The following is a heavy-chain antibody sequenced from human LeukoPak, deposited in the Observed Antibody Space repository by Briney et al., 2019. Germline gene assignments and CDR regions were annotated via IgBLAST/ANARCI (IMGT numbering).Heavy chain of an antibody. D-gene: IGHD6-13*01. V-gene: IGHV3-74*01. J-gene: IGHJ4*02. CDR3: ARDGGSSDFDY. Sequence: GGSLRLSCAASGFTFSSYWMHWVRQAPGKGLVWVSRINTDGSSTSYADSVKGRFTISRDNAKNTLYLQMNSLGAEDTAVYYCARDGGSSDFDYWGQGTLVTVSS. CDR2: INTDGSST. CDR1: GFTFSSYW.